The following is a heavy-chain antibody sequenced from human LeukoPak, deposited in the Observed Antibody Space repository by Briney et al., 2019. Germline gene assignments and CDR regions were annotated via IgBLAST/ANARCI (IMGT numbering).Heavy chain of an antibody. CDR1: GGSISSGGYY. V-gene: IGHV4-30-2*01. Sequence: SETLSLTCTVSGGSISSGGYYWSWIRQPPGKGLEWIGYIYHSGSTYYNPPLKSQVTISVDTSKNQFSLKLSSVTAADTAVYYCARVTVALFDYWGQGTLVTVSS. D-gene: IGHD4-23*01. J-gene: IGHJ4*02. CDR3: ARVTVALFDY. CDR2: IYHSGST.